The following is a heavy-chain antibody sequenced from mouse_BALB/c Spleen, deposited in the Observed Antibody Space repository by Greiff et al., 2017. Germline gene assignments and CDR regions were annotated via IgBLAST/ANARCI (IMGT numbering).Heavy chain of an antibody. CDR1: GFSLSTSGMG. J-gene: IGHJ1*01. CDR2: IYWDDDK. CDR3: ARRGITTALYWYFDV. D-gene: IGHD1-2*01. V-gene: IGHV8-12*01. Sequence: QVTLKVSGPGILQPSQTLSLTCSFSGFSLSTSGMGVSWIRQPSGKGLEWLAHIYWDDDKRYNPSLKSRLTISKDTSSNQVFLKITSVDTADTATYYCARRGITTALYWYFDVWGAGTTVTVSS.